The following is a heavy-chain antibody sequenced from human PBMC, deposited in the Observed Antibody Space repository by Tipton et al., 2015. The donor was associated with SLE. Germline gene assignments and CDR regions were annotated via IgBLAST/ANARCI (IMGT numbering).Heavy chain of an antibody. J-gene: IGHJ3*02. CDR1: GDSISSSGYY. D-gene: IGHD3-16*02. Sequence: TLSLTCTVSGDSISSSGYYWVWIRQPPGKGLEWIGYIYYSGSTNYNPSLKSRVTISLDTSKNQFSLKLTSVTAADTAVYYCASRLRSESLYGALDIWGQGTMVTVSS. CDR3: ASRLRSESLYGALDI. V-gene: IGHV4-61*05. CDR2: IYYSGST.